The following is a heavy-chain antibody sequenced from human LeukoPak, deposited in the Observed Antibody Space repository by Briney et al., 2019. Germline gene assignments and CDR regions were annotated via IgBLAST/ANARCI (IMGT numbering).Heavy chain of an antibody. CDR1: GGSFSGYY. D-gene: IGHD2-2*01. CDR2: INHSGST. CDR3: ARGYCSSTSCYGFADY. V-gene: IGHV4-34*01. Sequence: SETLSFTCAVYGGSFSGYYWSWIRQPPGKGLEWIGEINHSGSTNYNPSLKSRVTISVDTSKNLFSLKLSSVTAADTAVYYCARGYCSSTSCYGFADYWGQGTLVTVSS. J-gene: IGHJ4*02.